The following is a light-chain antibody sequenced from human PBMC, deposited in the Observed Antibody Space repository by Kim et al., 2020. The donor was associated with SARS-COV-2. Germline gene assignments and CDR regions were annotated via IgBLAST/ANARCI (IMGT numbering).Light chain of an antibody. CDR1: SSDIGGYND. Sequence: GQSITISCTGTSSDIGGYNDVSWYQQHPGKAPKLLIYDVTKRPSGVSYRFSGSKSGNTASLTISGLQAEDEADYYCSSYTNSDTLVFGGGTQLTVL. CDR3: SSYTNSDTLV. J-gene: IGLJ2*01. V-gene: IGLV2-14*04. CDR2: DVT.